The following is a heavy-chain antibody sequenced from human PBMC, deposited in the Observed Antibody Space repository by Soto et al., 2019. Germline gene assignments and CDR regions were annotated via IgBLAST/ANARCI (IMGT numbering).Heavy chain of an antibody. J-gene: IGHJ4*02. CDR2: IDPSDSYT. CDR3: ARDYDSSGYPRYYFDY. Sequence: GESLKISCKGSGYSFTSYWINWVRQMPGKGLEWMGRIDPSDSYTQYSPSFQGHVTISADKSITTAYLQWSSLKASDTAMYYCARDYDSSGYPRYYFDYWGQGTLVTVSS. CDR1: GYSFTSYW. V-gene: IGHV5-10-1*01. D-gene: IGHD3-22*01.